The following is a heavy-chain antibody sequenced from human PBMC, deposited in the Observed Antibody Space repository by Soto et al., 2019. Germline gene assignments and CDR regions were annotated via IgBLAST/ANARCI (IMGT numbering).Heavy chain of an antibody. CDR3: ARDSAEGAYYYYYYYMDV. CDR2: IKQDGSEK. Sequence: EVQLVESGGGLVQPGGSLRLSCAASGFTFSSYWMSWVRQAPGKGLEWVANIKQDGSEKYYVDSVKGRFTISRDNAKNSLYLQMNSLRAEDTAVYYCARDSAEGAYYYYYYYMDVWGKGTTVTVSS. D-gene: IGHD3-16*01. CDR1: GFTFSSYW. V-gene: IGHV3-7*01. J-gene: IGHJ6*03.